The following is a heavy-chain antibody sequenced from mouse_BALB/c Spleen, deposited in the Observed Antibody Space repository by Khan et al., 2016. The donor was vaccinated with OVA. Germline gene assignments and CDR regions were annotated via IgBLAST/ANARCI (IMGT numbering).Heavy chain of an antibody. CDR1: GFTFSTYA. Sequence: EVQLVESGGGLVKPGGSLKLSCAASGFTFSTYAMSWVRQTPDKRLEWVATISSDGDYTYYPDNVTGRFTISRDNAKNTLYLQMSSLRSEDTAMYYCARSTYGNFAYWGQGTLVTVSA. CDR3: ARSTYGNFAY. V-gene: IGHV5-9-3*01. D-gene: IGHD2-1*01. J-gene: IGHJ3*01. CDR2: ISSDGDYT.